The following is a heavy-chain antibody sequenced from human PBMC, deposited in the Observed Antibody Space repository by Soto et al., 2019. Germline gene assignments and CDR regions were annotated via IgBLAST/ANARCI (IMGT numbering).Heavy chain of an antibody. D-gene: IGHD2-21*02. CDR2: IYYSGST. CDR3: ARHPSDFWFDP. J-gene: IGHJ5*02. V-gene: IGHV4-39*01. CDR1: GGSISSSSYF. Sequence: ETLSLTCSVSGGSISSSSYFWGWIRQPPGKGLEWIGSIYYSGSTYYNPSLKSRVTVSVDTSKNQFSLKLSSVTAADTAVYYCARHPSDFWFDPWGQGTLVTVSS.